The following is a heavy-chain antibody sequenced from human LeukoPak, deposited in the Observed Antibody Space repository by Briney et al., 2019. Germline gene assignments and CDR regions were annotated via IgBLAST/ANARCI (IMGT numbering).Heavy chain of an antibody. CDR2: IYYSGST. J-gene: IGHJ6*03. Sequence: SETLSLTCTVSGGSISSGDYYWSWIRHPPGKGLEWIGYIYYSGSTYYNPSLKSRVTISVDTSKNQFSLKLSSVTAADTAVYYCARVHTADYYYYYMDVWGKGTTVTVSS. D-gene: IGHD5-18*01. CDR3: ARVHTADYYYYYMDV. CDR1: GGSISSGDYY. V-gene: IGHV4-30-4*08.